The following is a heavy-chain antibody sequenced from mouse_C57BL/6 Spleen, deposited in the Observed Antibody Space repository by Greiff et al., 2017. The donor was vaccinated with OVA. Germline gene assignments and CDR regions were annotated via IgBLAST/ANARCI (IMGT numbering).Heavy chain of an antibody. Sequence: QVQLQQPGAELVRPGSSVKLSCKASGYTFTSYWMHWVKQRPIQGLEWIGNIDPSDSETHYNQKFKDKATLTVDKSSSTAYMQLSSLTSEDSAVYYCARCYYGSSLSWFAYWGQGTLVTVSA. CDR3: ARCYYGSSLSWFAY. CDR2: IDPSDSET. J-gene: IGHJ3*01. V-gene: IGHV1-52*01. CDR1: GYTFTSYW. D-gene: IGHD1-1*01.